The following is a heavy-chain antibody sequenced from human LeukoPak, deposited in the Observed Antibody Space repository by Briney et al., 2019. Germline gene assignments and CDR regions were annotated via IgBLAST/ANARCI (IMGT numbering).Heavy chain of an antibody. D-gene: IGHD6-13*01. Sequence: SETLSLTCTVSGGSISSGSCYWGWIRQPPGKGLEWIGSIYYSGSTYYKPSLKSRVTISLDTSKNQSSLKLSSVTAADTAVYYCARAYSPPQWSPFDYWGQGTLVTVSS. CDR2: IYYSGST. CDR3: ARAYSPPQWSPFDY. CDR1: GGSISSGSCY. V-gene: IGHV4-39*07. J-gene: IGHJ4*02.